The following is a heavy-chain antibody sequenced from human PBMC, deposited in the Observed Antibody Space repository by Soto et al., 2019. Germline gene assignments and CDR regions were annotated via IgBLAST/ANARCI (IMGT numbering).Heavy chain of an antibody. CDR3: ARVDYYDSSGYVSD. CDR1: GGSISSGGYS. CDR2: IYHSGST. D-gene: IGHD3-22*01. J-gene: IGHJ4*02. V-gene: IGHV4-30-2*01. Sequence: ASETLSLTCAVSGGSISSGGYSWSWIRQPPGKGLEWIGYIYHSGSTYYNPSLKSRVTISVDRSKNQFSLKLSSVTAADTAVYYCARVDYYDSSGYVSDWGQGTLVTVSS.